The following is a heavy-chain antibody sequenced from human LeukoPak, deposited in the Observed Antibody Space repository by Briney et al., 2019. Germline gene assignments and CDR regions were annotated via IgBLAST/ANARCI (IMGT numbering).Heavy chain of an antibody. CDR3: ARCGYRSAYGWGGGYYYSFMDV. J-gene: IGHJ6*03. Sequence: GGSLRLSCTASGFTFSDSYMTWVRQAPGKGLEWVSYISSSGGEIDYADSVKGRFTISRDNAMSSLYLQMNSLRAEDTAVYYCARCGYRSAYGWGGGYYYSFMDVWGKGTTVTVSS. CDR2: ISSSGGEI. V-gene: IGHV3-11*04. D-gene: IGHD5-18*01. CDR1: GFTFSDSY.